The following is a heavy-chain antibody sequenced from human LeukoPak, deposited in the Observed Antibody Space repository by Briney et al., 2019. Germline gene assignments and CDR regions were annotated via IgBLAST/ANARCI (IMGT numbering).Heavy chain of an antibody. D-gene: IGHD6-19*01. Sequence: PGGSLRLSCAASGFAFSDYWMSWVRQAPGKGLEWVANIKPDGNEKYYVDSVKGRFTISRDNAKNSLYLQMNSLRAEDTAVYYCVRDEWWQLIAVAITSYFDRWGQGTLVTVSS. CDR1: GFAFSDYW. V-gene: IGHV3-7*01. J-gene: IGHJ4*02. CDR2: IKPDGNEK. CDR3: VRDEWWQLIAVAITSYFDR.